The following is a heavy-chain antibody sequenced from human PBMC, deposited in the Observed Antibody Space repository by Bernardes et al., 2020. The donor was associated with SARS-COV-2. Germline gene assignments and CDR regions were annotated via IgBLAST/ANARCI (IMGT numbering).Heavy chain of an antibody. D-gene: IGHD3-16*01. J-gene: IGHJ4*02. Sequence: SETLSLTCAVNAGSSSADYWSWIRQPPGKGLEWIGQLYRRGGTSYNPSLKSRVTMSLDTSKNQFSLRLTSVTAADTAVYYCASHLGKSFDYWGQGTLVTVSS. V-gene: IGHV4-34*01. CDR1: AGSSSADY. CDR3: ASHLGKSFDY. CDR2: LYRRGGT.